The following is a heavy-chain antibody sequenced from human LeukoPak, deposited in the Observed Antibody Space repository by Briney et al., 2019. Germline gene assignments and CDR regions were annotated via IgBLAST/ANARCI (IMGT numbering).Heavy chain of an antibody. V-gene: IGHV4-34*01. D-gene: IGHD2-2*02. J-gene: IGHJ5*02. Sequence: PGGSLRLSCAASGFTFSSYWMSWVRQAPGKGLEWIGEINHSGSTNYNPSLKSRVTISVDTSKNQFSLKLSSVTAADTAVYYCARGPGAAAAIPGRRSGLDPWGQGTLVTVSS. CDR1: GFTFSSYW. CDR3: ARGPGAAAAIPGRRSGLDP. CDR2: INHSGST.